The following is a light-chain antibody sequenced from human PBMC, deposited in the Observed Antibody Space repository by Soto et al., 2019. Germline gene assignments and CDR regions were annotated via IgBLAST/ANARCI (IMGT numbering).Light chain of an antibody. CDR2: GAS. J-gene: IGKJ1*01. CDR3: QQYGSSPRT. CDR1: QSVSSD. V-gene: IGKV3-15*01. Sequence: EIVMTQSPATLSVSPGERVTLSCRASQSVSSDLAWYQQKPGQAPRLLIYGASTRATGIPARFSGSGSGTDFTLAISSLQSEDFAIYYCQQYGSSPRTFGQGTKVDIK.